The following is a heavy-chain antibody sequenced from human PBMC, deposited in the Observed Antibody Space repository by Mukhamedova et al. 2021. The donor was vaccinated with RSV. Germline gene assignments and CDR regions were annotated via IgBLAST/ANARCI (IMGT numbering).Heavy chain of an antibody. CDR3: AREPIAVAGSPDY. J-gene: IGHJ4*02. D-gene: IGHD6-19*01. V-gene: IGHV3-11*06. Sequence: AEYMGGRFTISRDNAKNSLYLQMNSLRAEDTAVYYCAREPIAVAGSPDYWGQGTLVTVSS.